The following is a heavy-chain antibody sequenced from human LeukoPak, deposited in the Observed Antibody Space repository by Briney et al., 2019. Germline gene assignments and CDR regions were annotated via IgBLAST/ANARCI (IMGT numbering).Heavy chain of an antibody. CDR3: ARGVFYYGSGSYEDY. J-gene: IGHJ4*02. Sequence: SETLSLTCTVSGGSISSYYWSWIRQPPGKGLEWIGYIYYSGSTSYNPSLKSRVTISVDTSKNQFSLKLSSVTAADTAVYYCARGVFYYGSGSYEDYWGQGTLVTVSS. V-gene: IGHV4-59*12. D-gene: IGHD3-10*01. CDR2: IYYSGST. CDR1: GGSISSYY.